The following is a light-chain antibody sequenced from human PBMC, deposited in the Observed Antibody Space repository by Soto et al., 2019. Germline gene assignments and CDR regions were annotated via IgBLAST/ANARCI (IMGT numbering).Light chain of an antibody. J-gene: IGLJ2*01. CDR1: KLGEKY. CDR3: QTWDSGTASVL. Sequence: SYELTQPPSVSVSPGQTASITCSGDKLGEKYGCWYQQRPGQSPVLVIYQDNRRPSGIPERFSGSNSGNTATLTISGTQAMDEADYYCQTWDSGTASVLFGGGTQLTVL. CDR2: QDN. V-gene: IGLV3-1*01.